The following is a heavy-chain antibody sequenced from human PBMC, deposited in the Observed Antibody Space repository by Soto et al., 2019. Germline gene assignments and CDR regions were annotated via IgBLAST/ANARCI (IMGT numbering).Heavy chain of an antibody. D-gene: IGHD3-10*01. Sequence: GGSLRLSCAASGFTVSSNYMSWVRQAPGKGLEWVSVISSGGSTYYAGSVKGRFTISRDNSKNTVYLQMNSLRAEDTAVYYCAGARIRGVFDYWGQGTLVTVSS. CDR2: ISSGGST. V-gene: IGHV3-66*01. CDR1: GFTVSSNY. J-gene: IGHJ4*02. CDR3: AGARIRGVFDY.